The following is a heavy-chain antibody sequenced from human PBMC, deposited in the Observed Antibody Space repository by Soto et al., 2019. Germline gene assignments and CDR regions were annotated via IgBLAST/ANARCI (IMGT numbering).Heavy chain of an antibody. Sequence: QVQLQESGPGLVKPSGTLSLTCAVSGGSISSSNWWSWVRQPPGKGLEWIGEIYRGGNTNYNPSLKSRVTISVDKSKNQFSLKLSSVTAADTAVYYWASDRLERSPYHYYYGLDVWGLGTTVTVSS. J-gene: IGHJ6*02. D-gene: IGHD1-1*01. CDR3: ASDRLERSPYHYYYGLDV. CDR2: IYRGGNT. CDR1: GGSISSSNW. V-gene: IGHV4-4*02.